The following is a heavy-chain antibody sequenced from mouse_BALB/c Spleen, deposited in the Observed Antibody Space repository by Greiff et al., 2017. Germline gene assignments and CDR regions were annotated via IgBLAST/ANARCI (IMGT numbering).Heavy chain of an antibody. D-gene: IGHD3-2*01. Sequence: DVKLQESGPSLVKPSQTLSLTCSVTGDSITSGYWNWIRKFPGNKLEYMGYISYSGSTYYNPSLKSRISITRDTSKNQYYLQLNSVTTEDTATYYCAREGDDSSGYVRKRYFDYWGQGTTLTVSS. V-gene: IGHV3-8*02. CDR2: ISYSGST. CDR3: AREGDDSSGYVRKRYFDY. J-gene: IGHJ2*01. CDR1: GDSITSGY.